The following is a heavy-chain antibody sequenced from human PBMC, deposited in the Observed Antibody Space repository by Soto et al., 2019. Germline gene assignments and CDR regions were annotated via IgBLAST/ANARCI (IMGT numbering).Heavy chain of an antibody. V-gene: IGHV4-34*01. J-gene: IGHJ5*02. Sequence: SETLSLTCAVYGGSFSGYYWSWIRQAPGKGLEWIGEINHSGSTNYNPSLKSRVTISVDTSKNQFSLKLSSVTAADTAVYYCARVMSSSWYLANWFDPWGQGTLVTVSS. CDR1: GGSFSGYY. CDR2: INHSGST. CDR3: ARVMSSSWYLANWFDP. D-gene: IGHD6-13*01.